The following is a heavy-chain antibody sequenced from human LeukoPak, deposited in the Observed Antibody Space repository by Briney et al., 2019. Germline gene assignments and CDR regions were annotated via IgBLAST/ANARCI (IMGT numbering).Heavy chain of an antibody. CDR2: ISGNNGNT. CDR3: ARGRAAGTFWLDY. D-gene: IGHD6-13*01. V-gene: IGHV1-18*01. J-gene: IGHJ4*02. CDR1: GYTFSSYG. Sequence: ASVKVSCKASGYTFSSYGISWVRQAPGQGLEWMGWISGNNGNTNYAQKVHGRVTMTTDTSTSTAYMELSSLRSDDTAVYYCARGRAAGTFWLDYWGQGTLVTVSS.